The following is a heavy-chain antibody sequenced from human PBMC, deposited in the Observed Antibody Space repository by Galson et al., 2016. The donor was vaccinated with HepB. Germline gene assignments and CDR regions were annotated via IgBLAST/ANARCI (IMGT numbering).Heavy chain of an antibody. Sequence: SLRLSCAASGFTFNSYNMNWVRQAPGKGLEWVSSITSSSNYIYYADSVRGRFTIPRDNAKNSLHLQMNSLRAEDTAVYYCTRAYVGKARRGTYWYFDLWGRGTLVTVSS. J-gene: IGHJ2*01. CDR2: ITSSSNYI. D-gene: IGHD4-23*01. V-gene: IGHV3-21*01. CDR1: GFTFNSYN. CDR3: TRAYVGKARRGTYWYFDL.